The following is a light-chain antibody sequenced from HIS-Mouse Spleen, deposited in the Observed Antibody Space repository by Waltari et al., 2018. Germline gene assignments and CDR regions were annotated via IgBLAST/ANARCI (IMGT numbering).Light chain of an antibody. CDR1: SGYSNYK. CDR3: GADHGSGSNFVYYVV. J-gene: IGLJ2*01. Sequence: QPVLTQPPSASASLGASVTLTCTLSSGYSNYKVDWYQQRPGKGPRFVMRVGTGGIVGSKGDGIPDRFSGLGSGLNRYLTIKNIQEEDESDYHCGADHGSGSNFVYYVVFGGGTKLTVL. V-gene: IGLV9-49*01. CDR2: VGTGGIVG.